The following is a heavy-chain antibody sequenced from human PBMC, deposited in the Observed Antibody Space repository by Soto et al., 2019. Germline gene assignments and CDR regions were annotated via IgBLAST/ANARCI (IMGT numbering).Heavy chain of an antibody. D-gene: IGHD3-9*01. CDR3: ARGDNFYYGMDV. J-gene: IGHJ6*02. CDR1: GYTFTSYD. V-gene: IGHV1-8*01. CDR2: MNPNSGNT. Sequence: QVQLVQSGAEVKKPGASVKVSCKASGYTFTSYDINWVRQATGQGLEWMGWMNPNSGNTGYAQKFQGRVTMTRNTSITTAYMALSSLRSEDTAVYYCARGDNFYYGMDVWGQGTTVTVSS.